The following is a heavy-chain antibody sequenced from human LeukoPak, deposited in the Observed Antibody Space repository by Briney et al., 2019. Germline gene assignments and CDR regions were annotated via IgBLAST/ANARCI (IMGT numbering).Heavy chain of an antibody. D-gene: IGHD4-17*01. Sequence: PGGSLRLSCVASGFTLSRKTVNWVRQAPGKGLEWVSSISSTSTYIYYAESVKGRFTISRNNAKKSVYLQMNSLRDEDTAVYYCATEMVTTDDCWGQGTLVTVSS. J-gene: IGHJ4*02. V-gene: IGHV3-21*01. CDR3: ATEMVTTDDC. CDR1: GFTLSRKT. CDR2: ISSTSTYI.